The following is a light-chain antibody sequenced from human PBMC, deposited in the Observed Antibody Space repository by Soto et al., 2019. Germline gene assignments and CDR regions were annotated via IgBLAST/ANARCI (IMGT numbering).Light chain of an antibody. CDR3: QQHGTSPIT. J-gene: IGKJ5*01. CDR2: GAS. CDR1: QSVSSN. Sequence: EMVMTQSPATLSVSPGEGVTLSCRASQSVSSNLAWYQQRPGQAPRLLIYGASSRATGIPDRFSGTGSETDFTLTISRLEPEDFAVYYCQQHGTSPITFGQGTRPEIK. V-gene: IGKV3-20*01.